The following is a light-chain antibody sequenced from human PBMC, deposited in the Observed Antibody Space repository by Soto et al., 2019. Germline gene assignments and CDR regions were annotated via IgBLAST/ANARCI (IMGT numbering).Light chain of an antibody. CDR2: GAS. Sequence: EIVLTQSPGTLSLSPGERATLSCRASQSVSNYLAWCQQKPGQAPRILIHGASSRSTGIPDRFSGSCSGTDFTHTIRRLEPEDFAVYYCQQYRTFRTFVQGTKVEIK. CDR1: QSVSNY. CDR3: QQYRTFRT. J-gene: IGKJ1*01. V-gene: IGKV3-20*01.